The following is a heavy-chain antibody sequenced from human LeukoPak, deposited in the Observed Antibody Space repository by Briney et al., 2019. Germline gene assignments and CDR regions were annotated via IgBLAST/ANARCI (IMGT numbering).Heavy chain of an antibody. CDR3: AKAVRAPYRPVYTYYYMDV. V-gene: IGHV3-23*01. CDR1: TFNNYA. J-gene: IGHJ6*03. D-gene: IGHD2-2*02. CDR2: ISGRGDTT. Sequence: PGGSLSLSCEFTFNNYAVTWVRQAPGKGLEWVSSISGRGDTTYYADSVKGRFTISKDNSKNSVFLQMNSLRVDDAAVYYCAKAVRAPYRPVYTYYYMDVWGKGTTLIVSS.